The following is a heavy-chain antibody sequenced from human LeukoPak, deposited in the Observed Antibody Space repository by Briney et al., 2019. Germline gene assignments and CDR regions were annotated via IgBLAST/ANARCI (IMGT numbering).Heavy chain of an antibody. V-gene: IGHV7-4-1*02. CDR2: MNTNTGKA. CDR3: AREEGGLDV. CDR1: GYDFSIYT. J-gene: IGHJ6*02. Sequence: ASVKVSCKPPGYDFSIYTLNWVRQVPGQGPEWMGWMNTNTGKATYAQDFRGRFVFSFDSSVSTACLEITSLKAADTAVYYCAREEGGLDVWGQGTTVIVSS.